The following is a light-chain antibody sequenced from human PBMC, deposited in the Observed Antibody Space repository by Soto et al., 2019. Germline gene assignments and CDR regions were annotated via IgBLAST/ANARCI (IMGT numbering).Light chain of an antibody. J-gene: IGKJ1*01. Sequence: EIVMTQSPGTLSVSPGERATLSCRASQNIISNLAWYQQKPGQAPRLLIFFASTRVTGIPARFSGSGSGTEFTLTISSLQSEDFGVYYCQQYYSWPRGTFGQGTKVDI. V-gene: IGKV3-15*01. CDR1: QNIISN. CDR2: FAS. CDR3: QQYYSWPRGT.